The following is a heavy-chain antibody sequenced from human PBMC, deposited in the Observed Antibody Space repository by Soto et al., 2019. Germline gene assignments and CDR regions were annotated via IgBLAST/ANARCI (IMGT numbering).Heavy chain of an antibody. Sequence: EVQLVESGGGLVQPGGSLRLSCAASGFTFSSYSMNWVRQAPGKGLXWVSYISSSSSTIYYADSVKGRFTISRDNAKNSLYLQMNSLRAEDTAVYYCAREGRQIAARHWFDYWGQGTLVTVSS. D-gene: IGHD6-6*01. CDR2: ISSSSSTI. V-gene: IGHV3-48*01. CDR1: GFTFSSYS. CDR3: AREGRQIAARHWFDY. J-gene: IGHJ4*02.